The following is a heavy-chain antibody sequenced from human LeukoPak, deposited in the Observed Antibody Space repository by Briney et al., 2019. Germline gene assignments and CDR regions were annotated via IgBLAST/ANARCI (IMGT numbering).Heavy chain of an antibody. Sequence: GGSLRLSCITSGFSFSNYGMQWVRQAPGKGPEWVTIVRYDGTNKYCTDSVRGRFTISRDNSKNTLYLQMNSLRVEDTDLYYCAKYYREGSGASPLDYRGQGTLVTVSS. D-gene: IGHD3-22*01. CDR3: AKYYREGSGASPLDY. V-gene: IGHV3-30*02. CDR2: VRYDGTNK. J-gene: IGHJ4*02. CDR1: GFSFSNYG.